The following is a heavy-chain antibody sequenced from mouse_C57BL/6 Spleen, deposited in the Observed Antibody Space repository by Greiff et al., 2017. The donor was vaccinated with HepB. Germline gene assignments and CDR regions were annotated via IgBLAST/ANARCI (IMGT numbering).Heavy chain of an antibody. D-gene: IGHD3-2*02. CDR1: GYTFTSYW. CDR3: ARSSAQALAWFAY. V-gene: IGHV1-69*01. CDR2: IDPSDSYT. J-gene: IGHJ3*01. Sequence: QMQLQQPGAELVMPGASVKLSCKASGYTFTSYWMHWVKQRPGQGLEWIGEIDPSDSYTNYNQKFKGKSTLTVDKSSSTAYMQLSSLTSEDSAVYYCARSSAQALAWFAYWGQGTLVTVSA.